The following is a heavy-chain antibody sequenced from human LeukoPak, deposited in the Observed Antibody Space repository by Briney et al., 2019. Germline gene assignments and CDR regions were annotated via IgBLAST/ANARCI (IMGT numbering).Heavy chain of an antibody. CDR3: ARSLDDLEEFDY. J-gene: IGHJ4*02. D-gene: IGHD2-21*02. CDR1: GGTFSSYA. Sequence: SVKVACKASGGTFSSYAISWVRQAPGQGLEWMGGIIPIFGTANYAQKFQVRVTITADESTSTAYMELSSLRSEDPAVYYCARSLDDLEEFDYWGQGTLVTVSS. CDR2: IIPIFGTA. V-gene: IGHV1-69*13.